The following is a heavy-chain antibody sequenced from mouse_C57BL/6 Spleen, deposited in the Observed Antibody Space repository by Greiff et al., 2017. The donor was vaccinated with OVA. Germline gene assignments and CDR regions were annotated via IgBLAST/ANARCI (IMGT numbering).Heavy chain of an antibody. J-gene: IGHJ2*01. Sequence: EVQLQQSGTVLARPGASVKMSCKTSGYTFTSYWMHWVKQRPGQGLEWIGAIYPGNSDTSYNQKFKGKAKLTAVTSASTAYMELSSLTNEDSAVYDCTITTVVATGENFDYWGQGTTLTVSS. V-gene: IGHV1-5*01. CDR3: TITTVVATGENFDY. CDR1: GYTFTSYW. CDR2: IYPGNSDT. D-gene: IGHD1-1*01.